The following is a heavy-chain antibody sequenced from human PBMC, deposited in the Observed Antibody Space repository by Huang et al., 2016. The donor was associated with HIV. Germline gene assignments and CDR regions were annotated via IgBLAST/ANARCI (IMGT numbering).Heavy chain of an antibody. CDR3: ARQRITMIGGGELDY. D-gene: IGHD3-22*01. CDR2: IYPGDSET. CDR1: GYSFATYW. V-gene: IGHV5-51*01. J-gene: IGHJ4*02. Sequence: EVQLVQSGSEVKKPGESLKISCKASGYSFATYWIGGVRQVPGKGLEWMGNIYPGDSETRHSPSFQGQVIISADRSINTAFLEWSSLKASDTATYYCARQRITMIGGGELDYWGQGTLVTVSP.